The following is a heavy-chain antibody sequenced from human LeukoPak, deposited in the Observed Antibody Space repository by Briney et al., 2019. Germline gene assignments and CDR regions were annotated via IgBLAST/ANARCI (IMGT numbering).Heavy chain of an antibody. V-gene: IGHV4-61*02. J-gene: IGHJ6*02. CDR1: GGSISSGSYY. CDR2: IYTSGST. CDR3: ARGLAAAGHHYYYYGMDV. D-gene: IGHD6-13*01. Sequence: SQTLSLTCTVSGGSISSGSYYWSWIRQPAGKGLEWIGRIYTSGSTNYNPSLKSRVTISVDTSKNQFSLKLSSVTAADTAVYYCARGLAAAGHHYYYYGMDVWGQGTTVTVSS.